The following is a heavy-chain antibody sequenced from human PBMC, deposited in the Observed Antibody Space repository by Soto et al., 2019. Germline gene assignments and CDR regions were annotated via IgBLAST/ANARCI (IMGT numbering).Heavy chain of an antibody. Sequence: PSETLSLTCSFSVSSIISYYCRWFRQAPGKGLEYIGYIQNGERTNYNPSLESRVTISADTSKNQFSLRLSSVTAADTAMYYCSYADYLGPTAQWGQGNLLNVSS. V-gene: IGHV4-59*01. CDR3: SYADYLGPTAQ. J-gene: IGHJ4*02. D-gene: IGHD4-17*01. CDR2: IQNGERT. CDR1: VSSIISYY.